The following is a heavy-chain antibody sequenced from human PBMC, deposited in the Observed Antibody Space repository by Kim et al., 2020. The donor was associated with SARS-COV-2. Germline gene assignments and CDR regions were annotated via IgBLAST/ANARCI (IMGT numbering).Heavy chain of an antibody. V-gene: IGHV3-23*01. D-gene: IGHD3-22*01. CDR3: AKRVTMIVVVSPFDY. Sequence: DSVKGRFTITRDNSKNTLYLQMNSLRAEDTAVYYCAKRVTMIVVVSPFDYWGQGTLVTVSS. J-gene: IGHJ4*02.